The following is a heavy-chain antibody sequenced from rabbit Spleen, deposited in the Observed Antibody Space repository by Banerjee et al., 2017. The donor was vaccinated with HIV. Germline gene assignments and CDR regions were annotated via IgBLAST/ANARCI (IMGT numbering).Heavy chain of an antibody. J-gene: IGHJ6*01. CDR3: ARDTSSSFSSYGMDL. V-gene: IGHV1S45*01. CDR2: IEVGSSGST. Sequence: QEQLEESGGGLVKPGASLTLTCTASGVSFSFSSYMCWVRQAPGKGLEWIACIEVGSSGSTYYACWAKGRFTISETSSTPVTLQVTRLTAADTAPYFCARDTSSSFSSYGMDLWGQGTLVTVS. D-gene: IGHD1-1*01. CDR1: GVSFSFSSY.